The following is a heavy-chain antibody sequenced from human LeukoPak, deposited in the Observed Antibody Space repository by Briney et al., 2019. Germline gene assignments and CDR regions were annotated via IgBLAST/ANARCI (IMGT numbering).Heavy chain of an antibody. V-gene: IGHV4-59*01. CDR1: GGSISSYY. Sequence: SETLSLTCTVSGGSISSYYWSWIRQPPGKGLEWIGYIYYSGSTNYNPSLKSRVAISVDTSKNQFSLKLSSVTAADTAVYYCARDIDCYNALDYWGQGTLATVSS. D-gene: IGHD5-24*01. CDR3: ARDIDCYNALDY. CDR2: IYYSGST. J-gene: IGHJ4*02.